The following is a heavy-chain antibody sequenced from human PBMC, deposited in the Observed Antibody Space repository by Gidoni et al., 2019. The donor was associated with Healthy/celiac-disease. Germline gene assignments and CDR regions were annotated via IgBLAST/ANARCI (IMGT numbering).Heavy chain of an antibody. J-gene: IGHJ4*02. CDR3: ARGKPPGYSYDWYYFDY. V-gene: IGHV1-69*01. CDR2: IIPIFGTA. CDR1: GGTFSSYA. Sequence: QVQLVQSGAEAKKPGSSVTVSCKASGGTFSSYAISWVRQAPGQGLEWMGGIIPIFGTANYAQKFQGRVTITADESTSTAYMELSSLRSEDTAVYYCARGKPPGYSYDWYYFDYWGQGTLVTVSS. D-gene: IGHD5-18*01.